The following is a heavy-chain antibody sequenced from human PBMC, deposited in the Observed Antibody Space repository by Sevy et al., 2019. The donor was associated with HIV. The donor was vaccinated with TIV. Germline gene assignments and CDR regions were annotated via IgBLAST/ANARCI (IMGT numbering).Heavy chain of an antibody. Sequence: GGSLRLSCTASGFILGYYAMHWVRQAPGKGLEWVAVISYDENKKYYADSVKGRFTISRDNSKNTLYLQMNSLRAEDTAVYYCAKAKYYYDGSGYYGFDYWGQGTLVTVSS. CDR2: ISYDENKK. V-gene: IGHV3-30*04. D-gene: IGHD3-22*01. CDR1: GFILGYYA. J-gene: IGHJ4*02. CDR3: AKAKYYYDGSGYYGFDY.